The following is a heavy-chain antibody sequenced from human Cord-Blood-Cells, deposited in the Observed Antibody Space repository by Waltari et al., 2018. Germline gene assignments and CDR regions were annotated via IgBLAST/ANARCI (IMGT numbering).Heavy chain of an antibody. CDR1: GYTFTSYA. CDR3: ARDSSSWYWFDP. Sequence: QAQLVQSGAEVKKPGASVKVSCKASGYTFTSYAMHWVRQAPGQRLEWMGWINAGNGNTKYSQKFQGRVTITRDTSASTAYMEPSSLRSEDTAVYYCARDSSSWYWFDPWGQGTLVTVSS. V-gene: IGHV1-3*01. CDR2: INAGNGNT. D-gene: IGHD6-13*01. J-gene: IGHJ5*02.